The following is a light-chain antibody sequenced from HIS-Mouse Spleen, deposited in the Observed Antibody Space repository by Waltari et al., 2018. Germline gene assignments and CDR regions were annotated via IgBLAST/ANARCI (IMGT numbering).Light chain of an antibody. V-gene: IGLV2-14*03. CDR3: SSYTSSSTLV. CDR1: SSDVGGYNY. CDR2: DVS. Sequence: HSALTQPASVSGSPGQSITISCTGTSSDVGGYNYVSWYQKHPGKAPKLMIYDVSNLPSGVSNRFSGSKSGNTASLTISGLQAEDEADYDCSSYTSSSTLVFGGGTKLTVL. J-gene: IGLJ3*02.